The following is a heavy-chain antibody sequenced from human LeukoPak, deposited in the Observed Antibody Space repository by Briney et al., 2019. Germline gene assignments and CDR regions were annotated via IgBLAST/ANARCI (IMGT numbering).Heavy chain of an antibody. Sequence: GGSLRLSFAASGFTFSSYAMNWVRQAPGKGLEGVSNISGRGGSTYYADSVKGRFTISRDNSKNTLYLQMNSLRAEDTAVYYCAKSVAGTGDPVDYWGQGTLVIVSA. D-gene: IGHD6-19*01. V-gene: IGHV3-23*01. CDR3: AKSVAGTGDPVDY. J-gene: IGHJ4*02. CDR1: GFTFSSYA. CDR2: ISGRGGST.